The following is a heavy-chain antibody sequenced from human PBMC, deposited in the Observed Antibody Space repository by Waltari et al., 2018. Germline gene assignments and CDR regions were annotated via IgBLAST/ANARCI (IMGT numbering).Heavy chain of an antibody. V-gene: IGHV3-23*04. J-gene: IGHJ3*02. CDR1: GFSFNSFA. CDR3: AKDTTVSAFDI. Sequence: EVQLVESGGGLVQPGGSLRLSCAASGFSFNSFAMTWVRQAPGKGLGWVASISANTRNTHYADSVKGRFTISRDNSKNTLYLQMNSPRADDTAVYYCAKDTTVSAFDIWGQGTVVTVSS. D-gene: IGHD1-1*01. CDR2: ISANTRNT.